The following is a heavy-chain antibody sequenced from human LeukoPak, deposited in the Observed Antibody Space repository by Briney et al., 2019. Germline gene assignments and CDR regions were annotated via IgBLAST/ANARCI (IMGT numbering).Heavy chain of an antibody. CDR2: ISSSGRYI. CDR1: GFTFSSYW. V-gene: IGHV3-21*04. J-gene: IGHJ3*02. D-gene: IGHD1-14*01. Sequence: GGSLRLSCATSGFTFSSYWMSWVRQAPGKGLEWVSAISSSGRYIYYADSVKGRFTISRDSAKNSLYLQMNSLRAEDMALYYCAKDSPDSQAFDIWGQGTMVTVSS. CDR3: AKDSPDSQAFDI.